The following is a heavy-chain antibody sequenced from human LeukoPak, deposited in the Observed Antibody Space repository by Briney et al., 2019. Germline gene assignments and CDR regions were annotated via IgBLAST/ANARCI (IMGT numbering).Heavy chain of an antibody. J-gene: IGHJ4*02. V-gene: IGHV4-39*07. CDR1: GGSISGTPYY. Sequence: SEILSLTCAISGGSISGTPYYWGWLRQPPGKGLEWIGSIYYSGSTYYNPSLKSRLTISVDTSKNQFSLKLSSVTAADTAVYYCARASTIFGHFAYWGRGTLVTVSS. CDR2: IYYSGST. CDR3: ARASTIFGHFAY. D-gene: IGHD3-3*01.